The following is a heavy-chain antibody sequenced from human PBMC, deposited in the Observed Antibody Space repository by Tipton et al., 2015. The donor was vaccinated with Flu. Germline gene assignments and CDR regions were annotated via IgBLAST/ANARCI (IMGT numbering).Heavy chain of an antibody. Sequence: QLVQSGAEVKKPGASVRISCTASGYTFTNYNMHWVRQAPGQGPEWMGIIYPSGGGTTYAQRFKGRVTLTRDKSTNTVYMELSSLRSDDTDFYYCARDRGFGAYAFDYWGQGTLVTVAS. CDR1: GYTFTNYN. CDR2: IYPSGGGT. D-gene: IGHD3-10*01. CDR3: ARDRGFGAYAFDY. J-gene: IGHJ4*02. V-gene: IGHV1-46*01.